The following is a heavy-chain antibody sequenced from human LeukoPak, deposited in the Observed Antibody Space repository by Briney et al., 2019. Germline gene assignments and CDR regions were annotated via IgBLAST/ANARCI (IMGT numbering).Heavy chain of an antibody. D-gene: IGHD3-22*01. CDR2: ISSSGSTI. Sequence: GGSLRLSCAASGFTFSSYEMNWVRQAPGKGLEWVSYISSSGSTIYYADSVKGRFTISRDNAKNSLYLQMNSLRAEDTAVYYCAQIYYDSSGYSRERPFDYWGQGTLVTVSS. J-gene: IGHJ4*02. V-gene: IGHV3-48*03. CDR3: AQIYYDSSGYSRERPFDY. CDR1: GFTFSSYE.